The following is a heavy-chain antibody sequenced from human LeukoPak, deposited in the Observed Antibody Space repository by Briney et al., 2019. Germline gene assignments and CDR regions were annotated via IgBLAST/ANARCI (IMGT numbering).Heavy chain of an antibody. D-gene: IGHD3-10*01. Sequence: GGSRRLSCAASGFTFANYGMSWVRQAPGKGLGWVSAISGSGGSTYYADSVKGRFTISRDNSKNTLYLQMNSLRAEDTAVYYCAKGPGGSGSYFDYWGQGTLVTVSS. CDR2: ISGSGGST. CDR1: GFTFANYG. V-gene: IGHV3-23*01. J-gene: IGHJ4*02. CDR3: AKGPGGSGSYFDY.